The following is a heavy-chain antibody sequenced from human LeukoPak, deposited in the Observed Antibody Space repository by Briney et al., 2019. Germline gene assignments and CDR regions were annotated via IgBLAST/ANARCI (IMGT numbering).Heavy chain of an antibody. J-gene: IGHJ6*02. D-gene: IGHD3-22*01. CDR3: ARDASHFDSSGYFHNYYYGMDV. Sequence: GGSLRLSCVASGFTLSSHPMNWVRQAPGKGLEWVSYIGNDGRMMYYADSVKGRFTISRDSAKNSLYLQMNSLGADDTAVYYCARDASHFDSSGYFHNYYYGMDVWGQGTTVTVSS. CDR2: IGNDGRMM. CDR1: GFTLSSHP. V-gene: IGHV3-48*03.